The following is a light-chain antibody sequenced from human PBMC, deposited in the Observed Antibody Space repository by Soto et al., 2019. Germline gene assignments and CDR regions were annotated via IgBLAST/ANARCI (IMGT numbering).Light chain of an antibody. J-gene: IGLJ2*01. CDR2: DVT. V-gene: IGLV2-14*01. CDR3: SSYTSSSTLV. Sequence: QSALTQPASVSGSPGQSITISCTGTSSDVGGYNYVSWYQQHPGKAPKLMIYDVTTRPSGVSNRFSGSKSGNTASLTISGLQAEDGEDYYCSSYTSSSTLVFGGGTKLTLL. CDR1: SSDVGGYNY.